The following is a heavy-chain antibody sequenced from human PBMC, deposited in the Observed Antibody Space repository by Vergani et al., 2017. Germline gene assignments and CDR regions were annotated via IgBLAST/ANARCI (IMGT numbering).Heavy chain of an antibody. CDR3: ASSPATYYDYVWGSYAGAFDI. J-gene: IGHJ3*02. V-gene: IGHV4-59*01. D-gene: IGHD3-16*01. CDR1: GGSISSYY. Sequence: QMQLQESGPGLVKPSETLSLTCTVSGGSISSYYWSWIRQPPGKGLEWIGYIYYSGSTNYNPSLKSRVTISVDTSKNQFSLKLSSVTAADTAVYYCASSPATYYDYVWGSYAGAFDIWGQGTMVTVSS. CDR2: IYYSGST.